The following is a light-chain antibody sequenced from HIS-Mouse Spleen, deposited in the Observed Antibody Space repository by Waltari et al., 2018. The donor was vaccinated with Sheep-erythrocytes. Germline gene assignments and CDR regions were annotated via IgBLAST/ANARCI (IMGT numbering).Light chain of an antibody. CDR3: SSYTSSSTWV. CDR1: SSAVGGSNY. J-gene: IGLJ3*02. V-gene: IGLV2-14*01. Sequence: ALTQPPSVSGSPGQSTTTSCTGTSSAVGGSNYVSWYQQHPGKAPKRMIYEVSTRPSGVSNRFSGSKSGNTASLTISGLQAEDEADYYCSSYTSSSTWVFGGGTKLTVL. CDR2: EVS.